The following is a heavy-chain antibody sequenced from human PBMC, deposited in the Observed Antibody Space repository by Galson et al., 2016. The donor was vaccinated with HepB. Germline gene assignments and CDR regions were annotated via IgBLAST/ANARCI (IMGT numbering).Heavy chain of an antibody. V-gene: IGHV4-39*01. D-gene: IGHD3-10*01. CDR3: ARQGGVGLWFGEFLSEF. CDR2: TYFSGST. J-gene: IGHJ4*02. CDR1: GVSISNSGSY. Sequence: SETLSLTCTVSGVSISNSGSYWGWIRQPPGKGLEWIGSTYFSGSTYYNPSLKSRVTISVDTSKNQFSLKLSSVTAADTAVYYCARQGGVGLWFGEFLSEFWGQGTLVTVSS.